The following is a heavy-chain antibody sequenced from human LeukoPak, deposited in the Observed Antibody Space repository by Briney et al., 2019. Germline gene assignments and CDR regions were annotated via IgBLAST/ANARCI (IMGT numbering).Heavy chain of an antibody. CDR2: ISGSGGST. D-gene: IGHD6-19*01. CDR1: GFTVTSNY. V-gene: IGHV3-23*01. J-gene: IGHJ4*02. Sequence: GGSLRLSCAASGFTVTSNYMSWVRQAPGKGLEWVSAISGSGGSTYYADSVKGRFTISRDNSKNTLYLQMNSLRAEDTAVYYCAKGDEQWLVDDYWGQGTLVTVSS. CDR3: AKGDEQWLVDDY.